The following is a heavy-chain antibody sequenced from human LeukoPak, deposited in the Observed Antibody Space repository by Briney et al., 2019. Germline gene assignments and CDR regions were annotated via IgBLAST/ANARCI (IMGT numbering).Heavy chain of an antibody. CDR1: DFTFSDYA. D-gene: IGHD3-10*01. Sequence: GGSLRLSCAASDFTFSDYAMSWVRHAPGKGLEWVSGISGSGGSPFYSDSVKGRFIISRDNSQNAVYLQMNSLRAEDTALYYCAKGKTHYYGPGDSWGQGTLVTVSS. J-gene: IGHJ4*02. CDR3: AKGKTHYYGPGDS. CDR2: ISGSGGSP. V-gene: IGHV3-23*01.